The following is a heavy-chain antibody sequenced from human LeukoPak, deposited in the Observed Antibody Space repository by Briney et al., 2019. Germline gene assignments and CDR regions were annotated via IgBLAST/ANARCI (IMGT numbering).Heavy chain of an antibody. CDR1: GFTFSSYG. CDR3: AKDKSGGYDY. D-gene: IGHD3-10*01. CDR2: ISYDGSNK. Sequence: GGSLRLSCAASGFTFSSYGMHWVRQAPGKGLEWVAVISYDGSNKNYADSVKGRFTISRDNSKNTLYLQMNSLRAEDTAVYYCAKDKSGGYDYWGQGTLVTVSS. J-gene: IGHJ4*02. V-gene: IGHV3-30*18.